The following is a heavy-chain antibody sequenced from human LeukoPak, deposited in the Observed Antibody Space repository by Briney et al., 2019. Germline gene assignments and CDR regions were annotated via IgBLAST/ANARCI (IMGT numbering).Heavy chain of an antibody. D-gene: IGHD6-19*01. CDR3: ATALAVAGPNYFDY. J-gene: IGHJ4*02. Sequence: ASVKVSCKVSGYTLTELSMHWVRQAPGKGLEWMGGFDPEDGETIYAQKFQGRVTMTEDTSTDTAYMEPSSLRSEDTAVYYCATALAVAGPNYFDYWGQGTLVTVSS. V-gene: IGHV1-24*01. CDR2: FDPEDGET. CDR1: GYTLTELS.